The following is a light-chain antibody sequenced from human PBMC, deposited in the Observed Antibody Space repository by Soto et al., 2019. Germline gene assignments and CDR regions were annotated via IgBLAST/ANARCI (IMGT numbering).Light chain of an antibody. V-gene: IGKV3-20*01. CDR3: QQYGSSPP. J-gene: IGKJ4*01. Sequence: EIVLTQSPGTLSLSPGERATLSCRASQSVSSGYLAWYQQKFGQAPRLLIYGASSRATGIPDRFSGSGSGTDFTLTISSLEPEDFAVSYCQQYGSSPPFGGRTKVEIK. CDR1: QSVSSGY. CDR2: GAS.